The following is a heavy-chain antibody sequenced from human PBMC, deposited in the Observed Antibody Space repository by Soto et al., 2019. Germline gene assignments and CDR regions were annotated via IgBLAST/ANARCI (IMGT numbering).Heavy chain of an antibody. D-gene: IGHD3-3*01. V-gene: IGHV1-18*04. J-gene: IGHJ4*01. CDR1: GYTFSRYS. Sequence: ASVKVSCKASGYTFSRYSISWVRQAPGQGLEWMGWISGDSGKAHYSQKFQDRVTITADTSTNTVHMEMRSLRSDDTAVYYCARETGVVVIVKGGFEFWGQGTLVTVSS. CDR3: ARETGVVVIVKGGFEF. CDR2: ISGDSGKA.